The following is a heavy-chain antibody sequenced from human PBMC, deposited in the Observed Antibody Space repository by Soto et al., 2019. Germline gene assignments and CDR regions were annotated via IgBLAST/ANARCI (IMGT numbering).Heavy chain of an antibody. CDR1: GGTFSRSG. J-gene: IGHJ1*01. CDR2: IIPIFPTA. CDR3: ARDQGYSSSQDFIDL. V-gene: IGHV1-69*01. Sequence: QVQLVQSGAEVKKPGSSVKVSCKASGGTFSRSGLIWVRHAPGQWLEWVGGIIPIFPTAHYGQTFQGSVTITADESTTTAYMELSSLRSEDTAVYYCARDQGYSSSQDFIDLWCQGTMVTVSA. D-gene: IGHD6-19*01.